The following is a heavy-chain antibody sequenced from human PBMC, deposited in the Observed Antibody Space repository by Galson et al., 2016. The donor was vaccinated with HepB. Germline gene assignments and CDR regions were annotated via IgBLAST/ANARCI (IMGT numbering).Heavy chain of an antibody. J-gene: IGHJ4*02. CDR2: IYYSGST. V-gene: IGHV4-31*03. CDR1: GGSISGDNYY. D-gene: IGHD1-1*01. CDR3: ARTPPTDDLPCFDY. Sequence: TLSLTCTVSGGSISGDNYYWSWIRQHPGRGLEWIAYIYYSGSTYYNPSLKSRVTISLDTSKNQFSLKLTSVTAADTAVYYCARTPPTDDLPCFDYWGQGTLVTVSS.